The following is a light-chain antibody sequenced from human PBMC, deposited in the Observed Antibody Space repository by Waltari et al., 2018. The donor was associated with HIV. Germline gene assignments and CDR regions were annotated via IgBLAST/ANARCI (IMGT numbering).Light chain of an antibody. CDR3: HSYDNSLSASV. CDR1: RSNIGARYE. J-gene: IGLJ3*02. CDR2: GNT. Sequence: QSVLTQPPSVSGAPGQRVTISCSGTRSNIGARYEVHWYQQLPGTAPKLLIYGNTNRPSGLPDRFSAFKSGTSASLVITGLQAEDEADYYCHSYDNSLSASVFGGGTKLTVL. V-gene: IGLV1-40*01.